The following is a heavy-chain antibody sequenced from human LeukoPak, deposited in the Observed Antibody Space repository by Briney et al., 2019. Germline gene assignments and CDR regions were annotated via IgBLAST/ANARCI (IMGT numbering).Heavy chain of an antibody. CDR3: ARKIAVAGYFDY. CDR2: ISSSSSYI. V-gene: IGHV3-21*01. J-gene: IGHJ4*02. CDR1: GGSISSSN. D-gene: IGHD6-19*01. Sequence: ETLSLTCAVSGGSISSSNWWSWVRQPPGKGLEWVSSISSSSSYIYYADSVKGRFTISRDNAKNSLYLQMNSLRAEDTAVYYCARKIAVAGYFDYWGQGTLVTVSS.